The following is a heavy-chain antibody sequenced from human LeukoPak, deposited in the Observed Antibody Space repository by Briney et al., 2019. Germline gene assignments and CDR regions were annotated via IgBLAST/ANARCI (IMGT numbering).Heavy chain of an antibody. Sequence: GGSLRLPCTASGFTFGDYAMSWVRQAPGKGLEWVGFIRSKAYGGTTEYAASVKGRFTISRDDSKSIAYLQMNSLKTEDTAVYYCTRGRIVGNPLDYWGQGTLVTVSS. CDR2: IRSKAYGGTT. CDR1: GFTFGDYA. V-gene: IGHV3-49*04. CDR3: TRGRIVGNPLDY. D-gene: IGHD1-26*01. J-gene: IGHJ4*02.